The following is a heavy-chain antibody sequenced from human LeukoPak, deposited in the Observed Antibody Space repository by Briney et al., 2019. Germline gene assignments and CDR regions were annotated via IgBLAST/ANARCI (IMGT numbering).Heavy chain of an antibody. V-gene: IGHV3-48*04. D-gene: IGHD2-15*01. CDR2: ISSSGSTI. Sequence: GGSLRLSCAASGFTFSSYYMNWVRQAPGKGLVWVSYISSSGSTIYYTDSVKGRFTISRDNAKNSLYLQMNSLRAEDTAVYYCARGSCSGGSCSTEWDYRGQGTLVTVSS. J-gene: IGHJ4*02. CDR3: ARGSCSGGSCSTEWDY. CDR1: GFTFSSYY.